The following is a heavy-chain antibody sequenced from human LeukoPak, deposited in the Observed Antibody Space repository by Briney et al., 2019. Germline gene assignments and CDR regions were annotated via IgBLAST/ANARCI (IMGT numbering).Heavy chain of an antibody. D-gene: IGHD4-11*01. CDR2: IYYSGST. CDR1: GGSISRYY. Sequence: SETPSLTCIVSGGSISRYYWSWIRQPPGKGLEWIGYIYYSGSTIYNPSLKSRVTISVDTSKNQFSLHLSSVTAADTAVYYCARDLLDYNNTGCLDPWGQGTLVTVSS. V-gene: IGHV4-59*01. CDR3: ARDLLDYNNTGCLDP. J-gene: IGHJ5*02.